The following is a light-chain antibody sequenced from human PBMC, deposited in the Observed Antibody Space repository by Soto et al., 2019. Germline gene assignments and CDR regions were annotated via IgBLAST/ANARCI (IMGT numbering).Light chain of an antibody. Sequence: SYELTRPPSVSVAPGKTARITCGGSNIGGKSVHWYQQKPGQAPVLVIYYDSDRPSGIPERFSGSNSGNTATLTISRVEAGDEADYYCQVWDSSSDHRVFGGGTKLTVL. CDR3: QVWDSSSDHRV. CDR2: YDS. V-gene: IGLV3-21*04. CDR1: NIGGKS. J-gene: IGLJ2*01.